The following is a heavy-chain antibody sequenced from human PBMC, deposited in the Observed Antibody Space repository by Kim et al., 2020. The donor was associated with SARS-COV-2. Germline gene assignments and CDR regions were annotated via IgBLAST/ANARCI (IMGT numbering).Heavy chain of an antibody. Sequence: ASVKVSCKASGYTFTDYSLHWVRQAPGQGLEWMGWISPKSGDTKSAQKFQGRVTMTRDTSISTVYMELSRLTSDDTAVYYCVKMGGGPVWGQGTLVAVSS. J-gene: IGHJ4*02. CDR3: VKMGGGPV. D-gene: IGHD3-16*01. CDR1: GYTFTDYS. CDR2: ISPKSGDT. V-gene: IGHV1-2*02.